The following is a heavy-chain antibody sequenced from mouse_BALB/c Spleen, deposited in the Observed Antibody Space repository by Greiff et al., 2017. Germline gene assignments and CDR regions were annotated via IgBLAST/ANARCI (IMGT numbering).Heavy chain of an antibody. D-gene: IGHD2-1*01. Sequence: QVHVKQSGAELAKPGASVKMSCKASGYTFTSYWMHWVKQRPGQGLEWIGYINPSTGYTEYNQKFKDKATLTADKSSSTAYMQLSSLTSEDSAVYYCARGGNSYAMDYWGQGTSVTVSS. CDR1: GYTFTSYW. J-gene: IGHJ4*01. V-gene: IGHV1-7*01. CDR3: ARGGNSYAMDY. CDR2: INPSTGYT.